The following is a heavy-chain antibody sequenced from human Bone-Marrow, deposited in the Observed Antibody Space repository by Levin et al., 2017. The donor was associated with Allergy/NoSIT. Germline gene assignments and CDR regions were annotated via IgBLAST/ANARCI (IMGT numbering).Heavy chain of an antibody. Sequence: PGGSLRLSCTGSGFTLGDYAVSWIRQAPGKGLEWVGFIRSKPHGGTAEYAASVKGRFTISRDDSKSIAYLQMNSLKTEDTAVYYCIRDRHSSGWNSGEKDDYWGQGTLVTVSS. J-gene: IGHJ4*02. D-gene: IGHD6-19*01. CDR1: GFTLGDYA. V-gene: IGHV3-49*03. CDR3: IRDRHSSGWNSGEKDDY. CDR2: IRSKPHGGTA.